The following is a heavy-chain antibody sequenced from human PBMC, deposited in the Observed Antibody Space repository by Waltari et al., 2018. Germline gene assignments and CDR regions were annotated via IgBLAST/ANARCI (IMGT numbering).Heavy chain of an antibody. CDR2: IYYSGST. Sequence: QVQLQESGPGLVKPSETLSLTCTVSGGSISSYYWSWIRQPPGKGLEWIGYIYYSGSTNHNPSLKSRVTISVDTSKNQFSLKLSSVTAADTAVYYCARGLIAARRRWFDPWGQGTLVTVSS. J-gene: IGHJ5*02. V-gene: IGHV4-59*01. CDR3: ARGLIAARRRWFDP. D-gene: IGHD6-6*01. CDR1: GGSISSYY.